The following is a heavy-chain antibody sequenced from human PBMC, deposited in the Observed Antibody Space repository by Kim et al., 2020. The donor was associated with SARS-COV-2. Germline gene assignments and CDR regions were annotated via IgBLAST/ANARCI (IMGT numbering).Heavy chain of an antibody. Sequence: ADSVEGLFTISRDNSKNTLYLKIHSARAEDTAVYYCAKTLGAPTSPFDYWGQGTLVTVSP. CDR3: AKTLGAPTSPFDY. J-gene: IGHJ4*02. V-gene: IGHV3-23*01. D-gene: IGHD1-26*01.